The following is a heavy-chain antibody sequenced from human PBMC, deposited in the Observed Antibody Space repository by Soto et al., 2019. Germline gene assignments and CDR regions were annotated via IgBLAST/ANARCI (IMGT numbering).Heavy chain of an antibody. Sequence: ASVKVSCKASGGTFNNYVINWVRQAPGQGLEWMGGIIPIFGTANYAQKFQGRVTITADKSTSTAYMELNSLRSEDTAVYYCAGRCDSTSCLAHFDYWGQGTLVTVSS. CDR2: IIPIFGTA. CDR3: AGRCDSTSCLAHFDY. CDR1: GGTFNNYV. D-gene: IGHD2-2*01. V-gene: IGHV1-69*06. J-gene: IGHJ4*02.